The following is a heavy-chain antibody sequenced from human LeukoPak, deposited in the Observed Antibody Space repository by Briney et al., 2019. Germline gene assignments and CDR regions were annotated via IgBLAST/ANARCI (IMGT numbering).Heavy chain of an antibody. J-gene: IGHJ4*02. V-gene: IGHV3-23*01. Sequence: GGSLRLSCAAPGFTFSSYAMTWVRQGPGKGLEWVSTISSGGGNTYNADSVKGRFTISRDNSKNTLYLQMNSLRAEDTAVYYCARRAASSGYYFDQWGQGTLVTVSS. CDR1: GFTFSSYA. CDR2: ISSGGGNT. CDR3: ARRAASSGYYFDQ. D-gene: IGHD6-19*01.